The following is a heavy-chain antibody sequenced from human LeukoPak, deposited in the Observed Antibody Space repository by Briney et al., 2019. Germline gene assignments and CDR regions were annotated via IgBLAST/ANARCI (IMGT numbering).Heavy chain of an antibody. D-gene: IGHD2/OR15-2a*01. CDR3: PKRIPVPAGYSFHS. Sequence: GGSLRLSCVGSGFSFSSFAMSWVRQAPGKGLEWVSTVSGGGAYTYYADSVKGRFTVARDDSKSMHFLQRNSLRPEDRALYFCPKRIPVPAGYSFHSWAQGPLVTVSS. CDR2: VSGGGAYT. CDR1: GFSFSSFA. V-gene: IGHV3-23*01. J-gene: IGHJ4*02.